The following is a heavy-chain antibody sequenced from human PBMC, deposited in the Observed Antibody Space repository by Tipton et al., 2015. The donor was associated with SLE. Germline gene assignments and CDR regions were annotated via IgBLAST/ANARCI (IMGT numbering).Heavy chain of an antibody. J-gene: IGHJ4*02. CDR3: ARGNFDFWSGYYRVYFFDY. Sequence: QSGAEVKKPGASVKVSCKTSGYTFTTYGISWVRQAPGQGLEWMGWINEYNGNTNYVQKFQGRVTMTTDTSTSTAYMELRSLRSDDTAVYYCARGNFDFWSGYYRVYFFDYRGQGSLVTVSS. CDR2: INEYNGNT. V-gene: IGHV1-18*01. CDR1: GYTFTTYG. D-gene: IGHD3-3*01.